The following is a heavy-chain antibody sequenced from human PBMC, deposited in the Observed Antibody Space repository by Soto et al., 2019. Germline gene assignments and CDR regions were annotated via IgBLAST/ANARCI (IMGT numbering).Heavy chain of an antibody. CDR3: AKREGNTFGLFH. Sequence: EVQLVESGGGLVQPGGSLRLSCAASGFTFSAYWIHWVRQAPEKGLEWVSRIKTDGSSTDYADSVKGRFTISRDNAKNILYWQMDSLRVEHTAVYYCAKREGNTFGLFHWGQGTLVTVSS. D-gene: IGHD5-18*01. J-gene: IGHJ4*02. CDR1: GFTFSAYW. V-gene: IGHV3-74*01. CDR2: IKTDGSST.